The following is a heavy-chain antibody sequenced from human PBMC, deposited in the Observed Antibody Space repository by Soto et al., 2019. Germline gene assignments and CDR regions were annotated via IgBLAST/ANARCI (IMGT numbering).Heavy chain of an antibody. J-gene: IGHJ6*02. CDR1: GFAFNSYS. CDR2: ISSGSSII. V-gene: IGHV3-48*02. Sequence: EVQLVESGGGLVQPGGSLSLSCAASGFAFNSYSVNWVRQAPGKGLEWVSYISSGSSIIYYADSVKGRFTISRDDAKNSLYLQMTSLRDEDTGVYYCARGVSCYHVDYGMDVWGQGTTVTVSS. D-gene: IGHD2-15*01. CDR3: ARGVSCYHVDYGMDV.